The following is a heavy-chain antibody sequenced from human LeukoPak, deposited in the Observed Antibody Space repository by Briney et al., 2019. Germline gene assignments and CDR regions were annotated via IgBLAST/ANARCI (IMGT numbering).Heavy chain of an antibody. J-gene: IGHJ4*02. CDR2: INHSGST. V-gene: IGHV4-34*01. CDR1: GGSFSGYY. CDR3: ARVQTPIDPPVDTAVAAHFDY. Sequence: SETLSLTCAVYGGSFSGYYWSWIRQPPGKGLEWIGEINHSGSTNYNPSLKSRVTILVDTSKNQFSLKLSSVTAADTAVYYCARVQTPIDPPVDTAVAAHFDYWGQGTLVTVSS. D-gene: IGHD6-19*01.